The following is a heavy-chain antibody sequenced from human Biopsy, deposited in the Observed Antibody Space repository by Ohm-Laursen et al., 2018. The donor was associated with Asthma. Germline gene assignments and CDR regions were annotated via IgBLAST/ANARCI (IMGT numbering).Heavy chain of an antibody. CDR3: ARCQVGYSSGWSLLLKKIYYSGMDV. Sequence: SSAKASCKSPGGTFSNFAISWVRQAPGQGLEWLGGIMTVFGKTKYAQKVQGRVTITADESTSTAYMEVTSLRSEDTAIYYCARCQVGYSSGWSLLLKKIYYSGMDVWGQGTAVTVSS. CDR2: IMTVFGKT. J-gene: IGHJ6*02. V-gene: IGHV1-69*01. D-gene: IGHD6-19*01. CDR1: GGTFSNFA.